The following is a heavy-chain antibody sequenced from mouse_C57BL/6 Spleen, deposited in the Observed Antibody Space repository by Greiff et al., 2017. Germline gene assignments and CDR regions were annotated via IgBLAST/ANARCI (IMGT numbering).Heavy chain of an antibody. CDR1: GYTFTSYG. V-gene: IGHV1-81*01. J-gene: IGHJ3*01. Sequence: QVQLQQSGAELARPGASVKLSCKASGYTFTSYGISWVKQRTGQGLEWLGEIYPRSGNTYYNEKFKGKGTLTADKSSSKAYMELRSLTPEDSAVYFCRYGYDKGACFAYWGQGTPVTVSA. CDR3: RYGYDKGACFAY. D-gene: IGHD2-14*01. CDR2: IYPRSGNT.